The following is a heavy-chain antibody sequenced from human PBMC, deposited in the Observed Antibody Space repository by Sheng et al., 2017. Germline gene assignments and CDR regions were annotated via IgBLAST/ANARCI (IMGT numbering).Heavy chain of an antibody. CDR3: ASAIYSNYFDY. D-gene: IGHD4-4*01. CDR1: GDSISSYY. Sequence: QVQLQESGPGLVKPSETLSLTCTVSGDSISSYYWNWIRQPPGKGLEWIGYIYYSGRTSYNPSHRSRVTISVDTSKNQFSLKLTSVTAADTAMYYCASAIYSNYFDYWGQGTLVTSPQ. CDR2: IYYSGRT. J-gene: IGHJ4*02. V-gene: IGHV4-59*01.